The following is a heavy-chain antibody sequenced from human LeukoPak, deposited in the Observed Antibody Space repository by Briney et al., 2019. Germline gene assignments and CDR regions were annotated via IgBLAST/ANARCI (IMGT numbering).Heavy chain of an antibody. CDR2: FYVGGAT. Sequence: GGSLRLSCAVSGFSVTNNYMSWVRQAPGKGLEWVSVFYVGGATYYSASAKGRFTISRDNSENTLYLQMKSLRAEDTAVYYCARGDGYNFFDYWGQGILVPVSS. CDR1: GFSVTNNY. V-gene: IGHV3-53*01. J-gene: IGHJ4*02. D-gene: IGHD5-24*01. CDR3: ARGDGYNFFDY.